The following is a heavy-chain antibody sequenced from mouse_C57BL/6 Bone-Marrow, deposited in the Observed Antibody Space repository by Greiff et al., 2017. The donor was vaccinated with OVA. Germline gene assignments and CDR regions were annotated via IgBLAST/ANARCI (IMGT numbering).Heavy chain of an antibody. Sequence: EVNLVESGGGLVKPGGSLKLSCAASGFTFSSYAMSWVRQTPEKRLEWVATISDGGSYTYYPDNVKGRFTISRDNAKNNLYLQMSHLKSEDTAMYYCARDPAVYWYFDVWGTGTTVTVSS. CDR1: GFTFSSYA. CDR3: ARDPAVYWYFDV. D-gene: IGHD3-3*01. J-gene: IGHJ1*03. V-gene: IGHV5-4*01. CDR2: ISDGGSYT.